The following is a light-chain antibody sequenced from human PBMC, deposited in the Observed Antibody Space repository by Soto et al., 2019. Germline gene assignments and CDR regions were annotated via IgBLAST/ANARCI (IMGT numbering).Light chain of an antibody. CDR2: DVS. Sequence: QSALTQPRSVSGSPGQSVTISCTGTSSDVGGYNYVSWYQQHPVKAPKLIIYDVSKRPSGVPDRFSGSKSGSTASLTISGLQAEDEADYYCCSYAGSYTYVFGTGTKVTVL. CDR1: SSDVGGYNY. J-gene: IGLJ1*01. CDR3: CSYAGSYTYV. V-gene: IGLV2-11*01.